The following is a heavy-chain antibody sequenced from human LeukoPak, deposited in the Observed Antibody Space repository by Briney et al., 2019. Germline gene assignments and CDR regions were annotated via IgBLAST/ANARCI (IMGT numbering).Heavy chain of an antibody. D-gene: IGHD1-7*01. J-gene: IGHJ6*02. CDR1: GFTFSSYA. CDR3: AKEDGTTGMDV. V-gene: IGHV3-30-3*01. CDR2: ISYDGSNK. Sequence: GGSLRLSCAASGFTFSSYAMHWVRQAPGKGLEWVAVISYDGSNKYYADSVKGRFTISRDNSKNTLYLQMNSLRAEDTAVYYCAKEDGTTGMDVWGQGTTVTVSS.